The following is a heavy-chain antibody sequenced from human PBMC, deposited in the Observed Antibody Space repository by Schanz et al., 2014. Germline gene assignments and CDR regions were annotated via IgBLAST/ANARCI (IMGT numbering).Heavy chain of an antibody. V-gene: IGHV4-34*01. CDR2: INHSGST. Sequence: QVQLQESGPGLVKPSETLSLTCTVSGGSIRGYYCSWIRQPPGKGLEWIGEINHSGSTNYNPSLKSRVTRSVDPSKTPFSLKVSSVTAADTAVYYCARARGSNRGPRKYYFDYWGQGTLVTVSS. CDR3: ARARGSNRGPRKYYFDY. CDR1: GGSIRGYY. J-gene: IGHJ4*02.